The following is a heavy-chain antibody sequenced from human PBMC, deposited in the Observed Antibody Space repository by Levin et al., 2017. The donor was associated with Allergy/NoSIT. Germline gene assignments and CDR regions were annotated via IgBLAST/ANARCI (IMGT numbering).Heavy chain of an antibody. V-gene: IGHV1-18*01. CDR1: GYVFNLYG. Sequence: EASVKVSCKTSGYVFNLYGITWVRQAPGQGLEWMGWISGHNGNTDYSQKYQGRVTLTTDTSTSTVYMELRSLRSDDTAVYYCARVEYYDSSGYYGHWGQGTLVTVSS. CDR3: ARVEYYDSSGYYGH. J-gene: IGHJ4*02. D-gene: IGHD3-22*01. CDR2: ISGHNGNT.